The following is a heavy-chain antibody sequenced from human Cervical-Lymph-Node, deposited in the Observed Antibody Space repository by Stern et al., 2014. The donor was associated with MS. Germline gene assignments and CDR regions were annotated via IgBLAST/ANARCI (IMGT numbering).Heavy chain of an antibody. Sequence: VQLLESGGGVVQPGKSLRLSCEASGFSLSREGVHWVRQAPGKGLEWVAVISFDGSKKFYEDSVKGRFTISRDNSKNTVYLQMNSLRPEDTAVYYCATSTGGGTLDYWGQGTLVSVSS. V-gene: IGHV3-30*03. J-gene: IGHJ4*02. CDR3: ATSTGGGTLDY. D-gene: IGHD3-16*01. CDR2: ISFDGSKK. CDR1: GFSLSREG.